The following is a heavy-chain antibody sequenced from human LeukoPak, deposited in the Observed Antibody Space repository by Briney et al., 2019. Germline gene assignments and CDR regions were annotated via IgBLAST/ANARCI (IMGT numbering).Heavy chain of an antibody. J-gene: IGHJ6*03. V-gene: IGHV4-39*07. Sequence: SETLSLTCTVSGGSINSNNYYWGWIRLPPGKGLEWIGNIYYSGSTYYNPSLKSRVTISVDTSKNQFSLKLSSVTAADTAVYYCARDIRLYYYYMDVWGKGTTVTVSS. CDR2: IYYSGST. CDR1: GGSINSNNYY. CDR3: ARDIRLYYYYMDV.